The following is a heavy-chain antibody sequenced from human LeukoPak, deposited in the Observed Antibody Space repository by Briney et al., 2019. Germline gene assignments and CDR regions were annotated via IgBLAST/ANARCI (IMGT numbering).Heavy chain of an antibody. D-gene: IGHD3-22*01. Sequence: SETLSLTCSVSGGSISSYYWSWIRQPPGKRLEWIGYIYYSGSTNYNPSLKSRVTIPVDTSKNQFSLKLSSVTAADTAVYYCARRLTYYYDTWGQGTLVTVSS. J-gene: IGHJ4*02. CDR3: ARRLTYYYDT. CDR2: IYYSGST. CDR1: GGSISSYY. V-gene: IGHV4-59*12.